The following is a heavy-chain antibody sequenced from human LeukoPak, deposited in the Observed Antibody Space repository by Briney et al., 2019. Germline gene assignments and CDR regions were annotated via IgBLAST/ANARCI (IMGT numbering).Heavy chain of an antibody. CDR3: ARGRRGYTYGYGTFDP. CDR1: GGSISSGGYY. J-gene: IGHJ5*02. CDR2: INHSGST. Sequence: SQTLSLTCTVSGGSISSGGYYWSWIRQPPGKGLEWIGEINHSGSTNYNPSLKSRVTISVDTSKNQFSLKLSSVTAADTAVYYCARGRRGYTYGYGTFDPWGQGTLVTVSS. D-gene: IGHD5-18*01. V-gene: IGHV4-30-2*01.